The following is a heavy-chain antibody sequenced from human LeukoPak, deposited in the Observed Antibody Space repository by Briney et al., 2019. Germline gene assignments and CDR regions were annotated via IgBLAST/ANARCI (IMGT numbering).Heavy chain of an antibody. J-gene: IGHJ5*02. CDR1: GFTFNIYG. Sequence: GGSLRLSCAASGFTFNIYGMNWVRQAPGKGLEWVAYIGGSGVATYYTDFVRGRFTISRDNARNSLYLQMNGLRDEDTAIYYCARGGQSAENWFDPWGQGILVTVSS. D-gene: IGHD3-3*01. V-gene: IGHV3-48*02. CDR2: IGGSGVAT. CDR3: ARGGQSAENWFDP.